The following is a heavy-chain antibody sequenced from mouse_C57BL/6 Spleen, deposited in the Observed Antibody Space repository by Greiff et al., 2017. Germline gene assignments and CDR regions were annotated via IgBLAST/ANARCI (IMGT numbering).Heavy chain of an antibody. J-gene: IGHJ4*01. CDR1: GYTFTSYW. CDR3: ARWGVYDGYYMAKDY. CDR2: INPRSGYT. D-gene: IGHD2-3*01. V-gene: IGHV1-7*01. Sequence: QVQLQQSGAELAKPGASVKLSCKASGYTFTSYWMPWVNQRPGQGLEWVGYINPRSGYTKYNQKFKDKATLTADKSSSTAYMQLSSLTYEDSAVYYCARWGVYDGYYMAKDYWGHGTSVTFSS.